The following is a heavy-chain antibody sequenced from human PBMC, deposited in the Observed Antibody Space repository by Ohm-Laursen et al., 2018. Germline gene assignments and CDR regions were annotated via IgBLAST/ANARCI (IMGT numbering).Heavy chain of an antibody. V-gene: IGHV3-11*04. CDR1: GFTFSDYY. D-gene: IGHD3-3*01. Sequence: SLRLSCAAPGFTFSDYYMSWVRQAPGKGLEWVSYISSSDPTIYYADSVQGRFTISRDNAKNSLYLQMNSLRVEDTAVYYCARIFHEEYYGMDVWGQGTSVTVSS. CDR2: ISSSDPTI. CDR3: ARIFHEEYYGMDV. J-gene: IGHJ6*02.